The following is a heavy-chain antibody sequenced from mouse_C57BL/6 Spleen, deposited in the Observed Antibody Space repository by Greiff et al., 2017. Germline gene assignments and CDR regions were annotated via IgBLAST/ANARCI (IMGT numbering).Heavy chain of an antibody. CDR1: GYAFTNYL. D-gene: IGHD2-1*01. Sequence: VQLQESGAELVRPGTSVKVSCKASGYAFTNYLIEWVKQRPGQGLEWIGVINPGSGGTNYNEKFKGKATLTADKSSSTAHMQLSSLTSEDSAVYFCARWDGNDWGQGTLVTVSA. CDR3: ARWDGND. V-gene: IGHV1-54*01. J-gene: IGHJ3*01. CDR2: INPGSGGT.